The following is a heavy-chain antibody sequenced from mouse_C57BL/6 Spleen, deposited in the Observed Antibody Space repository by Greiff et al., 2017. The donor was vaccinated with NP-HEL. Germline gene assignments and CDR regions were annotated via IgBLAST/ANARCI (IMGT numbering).Heavy chain of an antibody. CDR2: IDPEDGDT. V-gene: IGHV14-1*01. J-gene: IGHJ4*01. Sequence: EVQLVESGAELVRPGASVKLSCTASGFNIKDYYMHWVKQRPEQGLEWIGRIDPEDGDTEYAPKFQGKATMTADTSSNTAYLQLSSLTSEDTAVYYCTYYYGSSYDYAMDYWGQGTSVTVSS. CDR3: TYYYGSSYDYAMDY. CDR1: GFNIKDYY. D-gene: IGHD1-1*01.